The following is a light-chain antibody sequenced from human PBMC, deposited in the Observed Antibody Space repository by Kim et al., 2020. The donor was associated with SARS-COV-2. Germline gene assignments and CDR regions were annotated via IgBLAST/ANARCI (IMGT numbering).Light chain of an antibody. CDR2: DNT. CDR1: DSNIGAAYD. Sequence: QRVTISCTGTDSNIGAAYDVHWYQPLPGAAPKLLIYDNTKRPSGVPDRFSGSRSGTSASLAITGLQAEDEADYYCQSYDSSPSGWVFGGGTKLTVL. J-gene: IGLJ3*02. CDR3: QSYDSSPSGWV. V-gene: IGLV1-40*01.